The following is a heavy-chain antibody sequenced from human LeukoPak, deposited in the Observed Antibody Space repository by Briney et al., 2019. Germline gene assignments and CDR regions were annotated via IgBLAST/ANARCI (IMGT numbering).Heavy chain of an antibody. CDR3: ARDNYDSSGYYFD. V-gene: IGHV3-48*03. CDR2: ISSSGSTT. CDR1: GFTFSSYE. J-gene: IGHJ4*02. D-gene: IGHD3-22*01. Sequence: PGGSLRLSCAASGFTFSSYEMNWVRQAPGKGLEWVSYISSSGSTTHYADSVKGRFTISRDNAKKSLYLQMNSLRAEDTAVYYCARDNYDSSGYYFDWGQGTLVTVPS.